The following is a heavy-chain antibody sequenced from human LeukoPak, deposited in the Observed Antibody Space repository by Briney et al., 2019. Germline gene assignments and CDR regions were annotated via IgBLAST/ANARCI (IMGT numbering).Heavy chain of an antibody. CDR3: GRDRIGVAGQDY. D-gene: IGHD6-13*01. CDR1: GYTFTAYY. Sequence: GASVKVSCKASGYTFTAYYMHWVRQAPGQRREWMGWIDPDSGDTKYAQSFQGRVTMTTDTSISAVFMELSRLRSDDTAVYFCGRDRIGVAGQDYWGPGTLVIVSS. CDR2: IDPDSGDT. J-gene: IGHJ4*02. V-gene: IGHV1-2*02.